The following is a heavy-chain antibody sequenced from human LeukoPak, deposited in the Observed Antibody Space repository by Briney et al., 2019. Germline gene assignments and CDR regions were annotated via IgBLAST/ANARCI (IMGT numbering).Heavy chain of an antibody. D-gene: IGHD3-22*01. CDR3: AKDHYYDSSGYSN. V-gene: IGHV3-30*04. J-gene: IGHJ4*02. Sequence: GGSLRLSCAASGFTFSSYAMHWVRQAPGKGLEWVAVISYDGSNKYYADSVKGRFTISRDNSKNTLYLQMNSLRAEDTAVYYCAKDHYYDSSGYSNWGQGTLVTVSS. CDR1: GFTFSSYA. CDR2: ISYDGSNK.